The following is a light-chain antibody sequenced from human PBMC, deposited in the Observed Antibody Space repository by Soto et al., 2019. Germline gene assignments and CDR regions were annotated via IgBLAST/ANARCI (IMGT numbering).Light chain of an antibody. V-gene: IGLV6-57*01. J-gene: IGLJ3*02. CDR3: QSYDSSNPWV. CDR1: SGSIASNF. Sequence: NFMLTQPHSVSVSPGKTVTISCTRSSGSIASNFVQWYQQRPGSSPTTVIYEDNQRPSGVPARFSGSIDRSSNSASLTISGLMTEDEADYYCQSYDSSNPWVFGGGTKLTVL. CDR2: EDN.